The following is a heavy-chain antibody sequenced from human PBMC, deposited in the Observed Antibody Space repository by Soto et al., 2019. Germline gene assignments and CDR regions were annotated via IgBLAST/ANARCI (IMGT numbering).Heavy chain of an antibody. J-gene: IGHJ6*02. Sequence: GGSLRLSCAASGFTFSSYAMSWVRQAPGKGLEWVSAISGSGGSTYYADSVKGRFTISRDNSKNTLYLQMNSLRAEDTAVYYCAKDLRAVLRYFDWPTGVHYYGMDVWGQGTTVTVSS. CDR2: ISGSGGST. V-gene: IGHV3-23*01. CDR1: GFTFSSYA. D-gene: IGHD3-9*01. CDR3: AKDLRAVLRYFDWPTGVHYYGMDV.